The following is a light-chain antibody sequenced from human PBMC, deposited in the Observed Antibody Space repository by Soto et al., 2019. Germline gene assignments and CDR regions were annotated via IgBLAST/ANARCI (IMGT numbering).Light chain of an antibody. CDR2: GIS. V-gene: IGKV3-20*01. J-gene: IGKJ1*01. Sequence: EIVLTQSPGTLSLSAGERATLSCRASHTISSSYLAWYQQKPGQAPRLLMYGISRRATGIPDRFSGSGSGTDFTLTITRLEPEDFAVYYCQQYVTSSPLTFGQGTNVNIK. CDR1: HTISSSY. CDR3: QQYVTSSPLT.